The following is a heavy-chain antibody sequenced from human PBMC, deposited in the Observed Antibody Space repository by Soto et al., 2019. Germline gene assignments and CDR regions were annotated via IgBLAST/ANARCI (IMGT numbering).Heavy chain of an antibody. CDR3: ARGVYCSSTSCYWGMDV. CDR2: INHSGST. D-gene: IGHD2-2*01. V-gene: IGHV4-34*01. CDR1: GGSFSGYY. J-gene: IGHJ6*02. Sequence: SETLSLTCAVYGGSFSGYYWSWIRQPPGKGLEWIGEINHSGSTNYNPSLKSRVTISVDTSKNQFSLKLSSVTAADTAVYYCARGVYCSSTSCYWGMDVWGQGTTVTVSS.